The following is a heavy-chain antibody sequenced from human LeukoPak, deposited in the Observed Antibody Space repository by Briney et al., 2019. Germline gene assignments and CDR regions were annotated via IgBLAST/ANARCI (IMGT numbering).Heavy chain of an antibody. Sequence: GGSLRLPCAASGFTFSDFGMHWVRKAPGKGLEWVAVIWYHGNEIHYVDSVKGRFTISRDNFRNTLYLQMGSLRAEDSAVYYCVRGSGGNGYGYWGDNWGQGTLVTVSS. J-gene: IGHJ4*02. CDR2: IWYHGNEI. D-gene: IGHD5-12*01. CDR1: GFTFSDFG. CDR3: VRGSGGNGYGYWGDN. V-gene: IGHV3-33*01.